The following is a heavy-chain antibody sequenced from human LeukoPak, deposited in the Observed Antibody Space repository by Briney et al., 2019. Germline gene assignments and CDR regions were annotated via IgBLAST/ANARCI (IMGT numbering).Heavy chain of an antibody. CDR1: GGSISSYY. Sequence: SETLSLTCTVSGGSISSYYWSWIRQPPGKGLEWIGYIYYSGSTNYNPSLKSRVTISVDTSKNQFSLKLSSVTAADTAVYYCAREGVAAAGTSAFDIWGQGTMVAVSS. D-gene: IGHD6-13*01. CDR3: AREGVAAAGTSAFDI. J-gene: IGHJ3*02. V-gene: IGHV4-59*01. CDR2: IYYSGST.